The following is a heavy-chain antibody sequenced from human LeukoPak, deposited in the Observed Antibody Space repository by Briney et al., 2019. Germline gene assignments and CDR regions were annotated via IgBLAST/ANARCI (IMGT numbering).Heavy chain of an antibody. J-gene: IGHJ4*02. CDR3: AKNRGNYYYFDY. CDR2: ISGSGDST. CDR1: GFTLSNYG. V-gene: IGHV3-23*01. D-gene: IGHD4-11*01. Sequence: GGSLRLSCAASGFTLSNYGMSWVRQAPGKGLEWVSAISGSGDSTYYADSVKGRFTISRDNSKNTLYLQMNSLRAEDTAVYYCAKNRGNYYYFDYWGQGTLVTVSS.